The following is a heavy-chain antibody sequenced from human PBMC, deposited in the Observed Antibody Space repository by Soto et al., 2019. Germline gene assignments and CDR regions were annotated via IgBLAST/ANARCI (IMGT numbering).Heavy chain of an antibody. V-gene: IGHV4-39*02. CDR2: IYYSGTT. J-gene: IGHJ4*02. Sequence: SETLSLTCSVSGVSISSSSYYWGWIRQPPGKGLEWIGSIYYSGTTFHNPSLKSRVTISVDTSKNHFSLNLSSVTAADTAVYYCASTYYYDSRYFDYWGQGTLVTVSS. D-gene: IGHD3-22*01. CDR3: ASTYYYDSRYFDY. CDR1: GVSISSSSYY.